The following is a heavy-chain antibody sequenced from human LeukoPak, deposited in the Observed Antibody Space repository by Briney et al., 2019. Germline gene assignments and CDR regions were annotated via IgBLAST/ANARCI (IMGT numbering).Heavy chain of an antibody. J-gene: IGHJ4*02. V-gene: IGHV3-30*18. CDR3: AKDTKGITIFGVVPYYFDY. CDR2: ISYDGSNK. CDR1: GFTFSSYG. Sequence: PGRSLRLSCAASGFTFSSYGMHWVRQAPGKGLEWVAVISYDGSNKYYADSVKGRFTISRDNSKNTLYLQMNSLRAEDTAVYYCAKDTKGITIFGVVPYYFDYWGQGTLVTVSS. D-gene: IGHD3-3*01.